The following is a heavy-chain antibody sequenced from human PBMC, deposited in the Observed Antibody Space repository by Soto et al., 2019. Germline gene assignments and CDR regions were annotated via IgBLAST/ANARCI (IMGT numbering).Heavy chain of an antibody. CDR2: ISGSGGST. CDR1: GFTFSSYA. CDR3: AKAFHHTRTESGYYGY. J-gene: IGHJ4*02. V-gene: IGHV3-23*01. Sequence: GGSLRLSCAASGFTFSSYAMSWVRQAPGKGLEWVSAISGSGGSTYYADSVKGRFTISRDNSKNTLYLQMNSLRAEDTAVYYCAKAFHHTRTESGYYGYWGQGTLVTVSS. D-gene: IGHD3-22*01.